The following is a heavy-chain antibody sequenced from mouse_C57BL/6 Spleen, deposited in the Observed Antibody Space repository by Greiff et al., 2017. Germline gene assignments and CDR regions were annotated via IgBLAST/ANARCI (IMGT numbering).Heavy chain of an antibody. V-gene: IGHV1-72*01. J-gene: IGHJ1*03. CDR2: IDPNGGGT. CDR3: DGRGGGRSRAYFCV. D-gene: IGHD1-1*02. CDR1: GYTFTSYW. Sequence: QVQLQQPGAELVKPGASVKLSCKASGYTFTSYWMHWVKQRPGRGLEWIGRIDPNGGGTKYNEKFKSKATQTVDKPSSTAYMQHSSLTSEASAVYDCDGRGGGRSRAYFCVWGTGITVTVSS.